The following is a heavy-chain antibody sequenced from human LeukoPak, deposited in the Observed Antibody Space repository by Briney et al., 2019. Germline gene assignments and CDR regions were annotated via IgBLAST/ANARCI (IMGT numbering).Heavy chain of an antibody. V-gene: IGHV4-59*11. Sequence: SETLSLTCTLSGGSMTTHHWNWIRQTPGKGLEWIGYVFDSGRTKGNPSLKSRVTLSADTSKNQLSLRLSSVTAADTAMYYCTTIKRGDIFGYFDFWGQGILVTVSS. CDR3: TTIKRGDIFGYFDF. J-gene: IGHJ4*02. CDR2: VFDSGRT. D-gene: IGHD5-18*01. CDR1: GGSMTTHH.